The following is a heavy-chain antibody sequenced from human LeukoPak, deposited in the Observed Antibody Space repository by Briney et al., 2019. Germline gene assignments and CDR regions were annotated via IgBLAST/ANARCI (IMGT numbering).Heavy chain of an antibody. CDR2: INHSGST. Sequence: SETLSLTCAVYGGSFSGYYWSWIRQPSGKGLEWIGEINHSGSTNYNPSLKSRVTISVDTSKNQFSLKLSSVTTADTAVYYCARQGSYSYTFDYWGQGTLVTVSS. CDR1: GGSFSGYY. D-gene: IGHD5-18*01. J-gene: IGHJ4*02. V-gene: IGHV4-34*01. CDR3: ARQGSYSYTFDY.